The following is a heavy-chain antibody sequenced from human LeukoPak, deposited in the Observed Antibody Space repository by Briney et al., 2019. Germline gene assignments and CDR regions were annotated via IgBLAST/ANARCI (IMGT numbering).Heavy chain of an antibody. J-gene: IGHJ6*02. V-gene: IGHV1-69*13. Sequence: SVKVSCKASGGTFSSYAISWVRQAPGQGLEWMGGIIPIFGTANYAQKFQGRVTITADESTSTAYMELSSLRSEDTAVYYCAVGYCSSTSCNGYYGMDVWGQGTTVTVSS. CDR2: IIPIFGTA. CDR1: GGTFSSYA. CDR3: AVGYCSSTSCNGYYGMDV. D-gene: IGHD2-2*01.